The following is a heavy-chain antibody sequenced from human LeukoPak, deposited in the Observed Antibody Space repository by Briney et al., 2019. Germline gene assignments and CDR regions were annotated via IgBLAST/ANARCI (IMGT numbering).Heavy chain of an antibody. V-gene: IGHV3-7*01. CDR2: IKQDGSEK. Sequence: PSETLSLTCTVSGGSIRSSYYYWGWIRQPPGKGLEWVANIKQDGSEKYYVDSVKGRFTISRDNAKNSLYLQMNSLRAEDTAVYYCAREGYSFFDYWGQGTLVTVSS. D-gene: IGHD5-18*01. J-gene: IGHJ4*02. CDR3: AREGYSFFDY. CDR1: GGSIRSSYYY.